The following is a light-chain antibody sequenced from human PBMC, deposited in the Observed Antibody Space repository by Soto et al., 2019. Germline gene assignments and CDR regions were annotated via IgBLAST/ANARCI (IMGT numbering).Light chain of an antibody. CDR3: QQYGSSPWT. J-gene: IGKJ1*01. CDR1: QSVSSSF. Sequence: EIVLTQSPGTLSLSPGERATLSCRASQSVSSSFLAWYQQKPGQAPRLLIYGASSRATGIPDRFSGSGSGTEFPLTISGLEPEDCASYYCQQYGSSPWTFGQGTKVEIK. V-gene: IGKV3-20*01. CDR2: GAS.